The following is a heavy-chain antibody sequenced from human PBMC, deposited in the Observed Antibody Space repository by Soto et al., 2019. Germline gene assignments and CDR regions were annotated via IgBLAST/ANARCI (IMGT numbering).Heavy chain of an antibody. V-gene: IGHV4-4*07. D-gene: IGHD3-3*01. J-gene: IGHJ6*02. CDR2: IYTSGST. Sequence: PSETLSLTCTVSGGSISSYYWSWIRRPAGKGLEWIGRIYTSGSTNYNPSLKSRVTMSVDTSKNQFSLKLSSVTAADTAVYYCARDGGRSDFWSGYYTTYYYGMDVWGQGTTVTVSS. CDR3: ARDGGRSDFWSGYYTTYYYGMDV. CDR1: GGSISSYY.